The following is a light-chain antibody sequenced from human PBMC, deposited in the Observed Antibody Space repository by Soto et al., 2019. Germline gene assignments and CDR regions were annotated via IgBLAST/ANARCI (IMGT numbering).Light chain of an antibody. CDR3: QQFDLLPIT. Sequence: DIRMTQFPSSLSASVGDRVTITCQATKDITNFLNWYHQKEGKAPRLLIYEASNLEPGVPPRFSGAGSATEFTLTISSLQPEDTGTYFCQQFDLLPITFGHGTLLDIK. J-gene: IGKJ5*01. CDR1: KDITNF. CDR2: EAS. V-gene: IGKV1-33*01.